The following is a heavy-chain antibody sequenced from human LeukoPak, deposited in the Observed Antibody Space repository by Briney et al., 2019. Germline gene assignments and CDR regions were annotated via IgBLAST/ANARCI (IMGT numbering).Heavy chain of an antibody. Sequence: SVKVSCKASGYTFTSYGISWVRQAPGQGLEWMGGIIPIFGTANYAQKFQGRVTITADESTSTAYMELSSLRSEDTAVYYCARAAYDSSGYDAFDIWGQGTMVTVSS. CDR1: GYTFTSYG. CDR3: ARAAYDSSGYDAFDI. V-gene: IGHV1-69*13. J-gene: IGHJ3*02. CDR2: IIPIFGTA. D-gene: IGHD3-22*01.